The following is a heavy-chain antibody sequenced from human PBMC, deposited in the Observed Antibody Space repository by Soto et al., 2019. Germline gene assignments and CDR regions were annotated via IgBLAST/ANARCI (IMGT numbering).Heavy chain of an antibody. D-gene: IGHD3-22*01. CDR1: GFTFNKYA. CDR3: ARGRGVYDSSGHSY. Sequence: QVQLVESGGGVVQPGRSLRLSCAASGFTFNKYALHWVRQVPGKGLEWAALISYDGSNEFYADSVKGRFTISRDNSKNTLYLQMNSLRPGDTAVYYCARGRGVYDSSGHSYWGQGTLVTVSS. J-gene: IGHJ4*02. V-gene: IGHV3-30-3*01. CDR2: ISYDGSNE.